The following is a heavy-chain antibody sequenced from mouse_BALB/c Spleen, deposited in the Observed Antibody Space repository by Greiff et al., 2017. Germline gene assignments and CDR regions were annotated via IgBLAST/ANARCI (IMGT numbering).Heavy chain of an antibody. J-gene: IGHJ4*01. Sequence: EVQLVESGGGLVKPGGSLKLSCAASGFTFSSYAMSWVRQTPEKRLEWVASISSGGSTYYPDSVKGRFTISRDNARNILYLQMSSLRSEDTAMYYCARGDGNAMDYWGQGTSVTVSS. CDR2: ISSGGST. D-gene: IGHD1-1*01. V-gene: IGHV5-6-5*01. CDR3: ARGDGNAMDY. CDR1: GFTFSSYA.